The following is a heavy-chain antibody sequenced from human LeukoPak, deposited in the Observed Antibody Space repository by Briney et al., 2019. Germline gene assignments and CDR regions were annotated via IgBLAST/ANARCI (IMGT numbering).Heavy chain of an antibody. D-gene: IGHD1-7*01. V-gene: IGHV4-39*01. J-gene: IGHJ4*02. CDR1: GGSISGSSYY. CDR2: IYYSGST. Sequence: SETLSLTCTVSGGSISGSSYYWGWIRQPPGKGLEWIGSIYYSGSTYYNPSLKSRVTISVDTSKNQFSLKLSSVTAADTAVYHCARQGLSITGTTHFDYWGQGTLVTVSS. CDR3: ARQGLSITGTTHFDY.